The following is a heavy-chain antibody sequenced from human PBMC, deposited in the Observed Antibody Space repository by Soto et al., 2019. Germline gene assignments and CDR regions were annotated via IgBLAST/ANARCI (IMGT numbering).Heavy chain of an antibody. CDR2: INVATGNT. J-gene: IGHJ5*02. V-gene: IGHV1-3*01. CDR1: GYTFSKSV. D-gene: IGHD2-15*01. Sequence: ASVKISSKASGYTFSKSVMHWVRQPPGQNPEWMGWINVATGNTKYSQKFRGRITISRDTSAITTYMDLSSLRSEDTAVYYCARGSCGNQVVFGWFDLWGQGSVVTVSS. CDR3: ARGSCGNQVVFGWFDL.